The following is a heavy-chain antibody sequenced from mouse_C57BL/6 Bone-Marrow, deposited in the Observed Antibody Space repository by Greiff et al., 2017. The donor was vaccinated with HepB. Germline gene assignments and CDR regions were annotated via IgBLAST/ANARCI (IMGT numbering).Heavy chain of an antibody. J-gene: IGHJ2*01. D-gene: IGHD2-2*01. Sequence: VQLQQSGAELARPGASVKLSCKASGYTFTSYGISWVKQRTGQGLEWIGEIYPRSGNTYYNEKFKGKATLTADKSSSTAYMELRSLTSEDSAVYFCARDRGYHVGFYYFDYWGQGTTLTVSS. CDR2: IYPRSGNT. CDR3: ARDRGYHVGFYYFDY. V-gene: IGHV1-81*01. CDR1: GYTFTSYG.